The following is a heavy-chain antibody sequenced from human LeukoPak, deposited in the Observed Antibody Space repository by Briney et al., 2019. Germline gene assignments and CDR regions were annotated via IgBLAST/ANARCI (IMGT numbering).Heavy chain of an antibody. V-gene: IGHV3-23*01. CDR3: AKDPYYYYYMDV. J-gene: IGHJ6*03. CDR1: GFTFSSYS. CDR2: ICGSSGST. Sequence: GGSLRLSCAASGFTFSSYSMNWVRQAPGKGLEWVSGICGSSGSTHYADSVKGRFTISRDNSKNTLYLQMNSLRAEDTAVYYCAKDPYYYYYMDVWGKGTTVTVSS.